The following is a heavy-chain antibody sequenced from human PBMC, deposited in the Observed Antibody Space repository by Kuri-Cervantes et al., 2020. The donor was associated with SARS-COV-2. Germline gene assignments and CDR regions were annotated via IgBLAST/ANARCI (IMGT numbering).Heavy chain of an antibody. CDR1: GYSFTSYW. J-gene: IGHJ4*02. CDR2: IYPGDSDT. CDR3: ARRYCSSTSCFYFDY. D-gene: IGHD2-2*01. Sequence: TVSCRGSGYSFTSYWIGWVRQMPGKGLEWMGIIYPGDSDTRYSPSFQGQVTISADKSISTAYLQWSSLKASDTAMYYCARRYCSSTSCFYFDYWGQGTLVTVSS. V-gene: IGHV5-51*01.